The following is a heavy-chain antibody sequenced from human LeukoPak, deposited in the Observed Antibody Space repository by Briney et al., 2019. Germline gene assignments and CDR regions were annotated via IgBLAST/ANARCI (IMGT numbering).Heavy chain of an antibody. CDR1: GGSISSGGYY. J-gene: IGHJ4*02. CDR3: ARVLEDCGGDCYPGGLDY. D-gene: IGHD2-21*02. Sequence: PSETLSLTWTVSGGSISSGGYYWSWIRQHPGKGLEWIGYIYYSGSTYYNPSLKSRVTISVDTSKNQFSLKLSSVTAADTAVYYCARVLEDCGGDCYPGGLDYWGQGTLVTVSS. V-gene: IGHV4-31*02. CDR2: IYYSGST.